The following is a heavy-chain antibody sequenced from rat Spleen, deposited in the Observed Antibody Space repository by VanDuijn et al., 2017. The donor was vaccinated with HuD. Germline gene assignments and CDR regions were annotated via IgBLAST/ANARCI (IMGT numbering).Heavy chain of an antibody. CDR1: GFTFNKYW. Sequence: EVQLVESGGGLVQPGRSLKLSCVASGFTFNKYWMTWIRQAPGKGLEWVATITETGDTTYYPDSVQGRFTISRDSAKNTLFLQMDSLRSEDTATYYCAGAGYLRDWYVDFWGPGTMVAVSS. CDR2: ITETGDTT. D-gene: IGHD2-2*01. V-gene: IGHV5-31*01. CDR3: AGAGYLRDWYVDF. J-gene: IGHJ1*01.